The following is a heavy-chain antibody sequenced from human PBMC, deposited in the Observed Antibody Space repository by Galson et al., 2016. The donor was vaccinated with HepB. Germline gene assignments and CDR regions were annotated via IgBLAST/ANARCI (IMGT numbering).Heavy chain of an antibody. D-gene: IGHD3-10*01. CDR3: ANDHKPRGVDY. Sequence: SLRLSCAASGFTFSSYWMSWVRQTPGKGLEWVANIKYDESQKYYVDSVRGRFTISRDNRRSRLFLEMNSLRAEDTALYYCANDHKPRGVDYWGQGTLVTVSS. J-gene: IGHJ4*02. V-gene: IGHV3-7*03. CDR1: GFTFSSYW. CDR2: IKYDESQK.